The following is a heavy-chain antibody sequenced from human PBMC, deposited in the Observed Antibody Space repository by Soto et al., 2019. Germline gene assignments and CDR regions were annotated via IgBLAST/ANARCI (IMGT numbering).Heavy chain of an antibody. D-gene: IGHD2-8*01. CDR1: GASIYTYY. CDR3: ARDRSTYGGGGTGEVKENWFDP. J-gene: IGHJ5*02. V-gene: IGHV4-59*01. CDR2: AYYSGDT. Sequence: PSETLSLTCNVSGASIYTYYWSWIRQPPGKGLEWIGYAYYSGDTGYNPSLQSRVTMAVDTSKNQVSLKLTSVTAADTAVYYCARDRSTYGGGGTGEVKENWFDPWGQGALVTVSS.